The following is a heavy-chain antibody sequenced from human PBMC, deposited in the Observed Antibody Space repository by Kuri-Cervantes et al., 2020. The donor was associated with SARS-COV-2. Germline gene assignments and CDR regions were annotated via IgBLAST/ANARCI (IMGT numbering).Heavy chain of an antibody. Sequence: ASVKVSCKASGYTFTSYDINWVRQATGQGLEWMGWMNPNSGNTGNAQKFQGRVTMTRNTSISTAYMGLTKLRSEDAAVYYCARVVCSTSCYWRGNDAFDIWGQGTMVTVSS. CDR2: MNPNSGNT. CDR3: ARVVCSTSCYWRGNDAFDI. V-gene: IGHV1-8*01. J-gene: IGHJ3*02. CDR1: GYTFTSYD. D-gene: IGHD2-2*01.